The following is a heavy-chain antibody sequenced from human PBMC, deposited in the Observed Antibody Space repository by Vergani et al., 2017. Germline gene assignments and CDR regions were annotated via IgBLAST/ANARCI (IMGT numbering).Heavy chain of an antibody. J-gene: IGHJ6*02. CDR1: GGSISSYY. CDR3: AKDSAVSGSYYNDYYYGMDV. D-gene: IGHD3-10*01. CDR2: IYYSGST. Sequence: QVQLQESGPGLVKPSETLSLTCTVSGGSISSYYWSWIRQPPGXGLEWIGYIYYSGSTNYNPSLKSRVTISVDTSKNQFSLKLSSVTAADTAVYYCAKDSAVSGSYYNDYYYGMDVWGQGTTVTVSS. V-gene: IGHV4-59*01.